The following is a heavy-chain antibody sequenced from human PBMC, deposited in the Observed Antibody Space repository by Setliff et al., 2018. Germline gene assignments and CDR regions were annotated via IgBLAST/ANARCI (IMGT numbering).Heavy chain of an antibody. D-gene: IGHD5-12*01. CDR2: IIPILGIA. V-gene: IGHV1-69*10. CDR3: ARSSPDGYNLGYYYYGMDV. Sequence: SVKVSCKASGGTFSSYAISWVRQAPGQGLEWMGGIIPILGIANYAQKFQGRATITADESTSTAYMELSSLRSEDTAVYYCARSSPDGYNLGYYYYGMDVWGQGTTVTVSS. J-gene: IGHJ6*02. CDR1: GGTFSSYA.